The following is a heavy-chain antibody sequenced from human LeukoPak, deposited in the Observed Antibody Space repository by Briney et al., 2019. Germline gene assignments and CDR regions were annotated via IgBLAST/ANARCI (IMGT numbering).Heavy chain of an antibody. CDR3: ARRGPRYCSGGSCRPDRFDY. CDR2: IYHSGST. Sequence: NPSGTLSLTCAVSGGSISSSNWWSWVRQPPGKGLEWIGEIYHSGSTNYNPSLKSRVTISVDTSKNQFPLKLSSVTAADTAVYYCARRGPRYCSGGSCRPDRFDYWGQGTLVTVSS. J-gene: IGHJ4*02. CDR1: GGSISSSNW. V-gene: IGHV4-4*02. D-gene: IGHD2-15*01.